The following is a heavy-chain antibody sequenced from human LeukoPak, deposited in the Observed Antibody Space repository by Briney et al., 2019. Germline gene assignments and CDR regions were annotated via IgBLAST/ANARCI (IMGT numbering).Heavy chain of an antibody. V-gene: IGHV3-23*01. J-gene: IGHJ4*02. CDR2: ISGSGGST. Sequence: GGSLRLSCAASGFTFSSYAMSWVRQAPGKGLEWVSAISGSGGSTYYADSVRGRFTISRDNSKNTLYLQMNSLRAEDTAVYYCAKDSSGYCPPYYFDYWGQGTLVTVSS. D-gene: IGHD3-22*01. CDR1: GFTFSSYA. CDR3: AKDSSGYCPPYYFDY.